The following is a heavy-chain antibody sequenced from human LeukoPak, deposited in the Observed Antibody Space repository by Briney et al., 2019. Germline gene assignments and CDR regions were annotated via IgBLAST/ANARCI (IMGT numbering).Heavy chain of an antibody. D-gene: IGHD5-24*01. CDR3: AKDNRRWLQLGGFDY. J-gene: IGHJ4*02. CDR1: GFTFDDYA. V-gene: IGHV3-9*01. CDR2: ISWNSGSI. Sequence: GGSLRLSCAASGFTFDDYAMHWVRQAPGKGLEWVSGISWNSGSIGYADSVKGRFTISRDNAKNSLYLQMNSLRAEDTALYYCAKDNRRWLQLGGFDYWGQGTLVTVSS.